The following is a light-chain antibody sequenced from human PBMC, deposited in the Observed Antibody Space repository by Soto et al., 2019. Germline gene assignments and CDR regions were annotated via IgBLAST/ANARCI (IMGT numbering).Light chain of an antibody. CDR2: DTS. CDR3: QHRSNWPPT. Sequence: EIVLTQSPATLSLSPGERATLSCRASQSVSSYLAWYQQKPGQAPRLLIYDTSNRATGIPTRFSGSGSGADVILTISSLEPEDFAVYYCQHRSNWPPTFGGGTKVEIK. J-gene: IGKJ4*01. V-gene: IGKV3-11*01. CDR1: QSVSSY.